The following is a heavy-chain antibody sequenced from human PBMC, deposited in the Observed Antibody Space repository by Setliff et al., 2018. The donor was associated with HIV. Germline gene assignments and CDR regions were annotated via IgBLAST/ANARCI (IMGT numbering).Heavy chain of an antibody. D-gene: IGHD3-22*01. CDR3: ARHWNYDTGLDPFDI. Sequence: SETLSLTCTVSGASISSYYWSWIRQPPGKGLEWIGFIHYTGNTNYYPSLKSRVTMSTDTSKNQLSLKLNSVTAADTAVYYCARHWNYDTGLDPFDIWGQGTMVTVSS. CDR2: IHYTGNT. J-gene: IGHJ3*02. V-gene: IGHV4-59*08. CDR1: GASISSYY.